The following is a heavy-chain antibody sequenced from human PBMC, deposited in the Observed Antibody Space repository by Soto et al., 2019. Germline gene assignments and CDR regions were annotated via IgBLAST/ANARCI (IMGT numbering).Heavy chain of an antibody. V-gene: IGHV3-23*01. CDR2: ISGSGFTN. D-gene: IGHD1-26*01. CDR1: GFSFENFG. J-gene: IGHJ5*02. Sequence: GSLIPSCAASGFSFENFGMSWVRQAPGKGVELLSSISGSGFTNYYAADVKGWFTTSRNNNKRKVYLEINNRSAEDTVVYHCTKNQGFALVTLATVDWFDPWGQGSVVTVSS. CDR3: TKNQGFALVTLATVDWFDP.